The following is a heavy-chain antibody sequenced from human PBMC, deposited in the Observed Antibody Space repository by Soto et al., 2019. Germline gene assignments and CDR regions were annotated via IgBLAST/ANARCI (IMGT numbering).Heavy chain of an antibody. CDR3: AKGGRFIGPDF. CDR1: GFTFSSYW. D-gene: IGHD3-16*01. CDR2: ISSDGSST. J-gene: IGHJ4*02. V-gene: IGHV3-74*03. Sequence: GGSLRLSCAASGFTFSSYWMHWVRQGPGKGLVWVSRISSDGSSTAYADSVKGRFTISRDNAKNTLYLQMHSLRAEDTAVYYCAKGGRFIGPDFWGQGTLVTVSS.